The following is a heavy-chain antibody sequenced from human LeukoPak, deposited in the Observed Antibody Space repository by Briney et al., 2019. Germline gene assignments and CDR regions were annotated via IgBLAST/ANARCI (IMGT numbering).Heavy chain of an antibody. D-gene: IGHD3-10*01. CDR2: IYYSGST. CDR1: GGSISSSSYY. V-gene: IGHV4-39*07. CDR3: ARDKSGEWAALDS. Sequence: SETLSLTCTVSGGSISSSSYYWGWIRQPPGKGLEWIGSIYYSGSTYYNPSLKSRVTISVDTSKNQFSLKLSSVTAADTAVYYCARDKSGEWAALDSWGLETLVSVSS. J-gene: IGHJ4*02.